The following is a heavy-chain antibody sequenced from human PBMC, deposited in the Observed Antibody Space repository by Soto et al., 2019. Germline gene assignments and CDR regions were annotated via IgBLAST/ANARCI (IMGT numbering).Heavy chain of an antibody. CDR2: INPNSGST. J-gene: IGHJ4*02. V-gene: IGHV1-2*02. Sequence: SVKVSCKASGYTFSEYYIHCILQAPGQGLEGMGCINPNSGSTHFAKKFQGRVTMTSDPSISTGYMELSSLRSDDTALYFRGRGRAPGPSGDFWGQGTRVTVSS. CDR3: GRGRAPGPSGDF. D-gene: IGHD6-19*01. CDR1: GYTFSEYY.